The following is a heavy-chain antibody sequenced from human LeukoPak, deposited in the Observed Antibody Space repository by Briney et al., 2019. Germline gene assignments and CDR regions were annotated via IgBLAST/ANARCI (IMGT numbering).Heavy chain of an antibody. V-gene: IGHV4-4*07. CDR1: GGSISGSISGYY. Sequence: PSETLSLTCTVSGGSISGSISGYYWSWIRQPAGKGLEWIGRIHTSGNTNYNPSLKSRATMSIDTSKNQFSLNLNSVTAADTAVYYCARNWYFDLWGRGTLVTVSS. CDR2: IHTSGNT. CDR3: ARNWYFDL. J-gene: IGHJ2*01.